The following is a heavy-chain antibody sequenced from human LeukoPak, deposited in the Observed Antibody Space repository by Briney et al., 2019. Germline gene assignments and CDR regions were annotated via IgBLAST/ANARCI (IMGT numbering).Heavy chain of an antibody. J-gene: IGHJ4*02. Sequence: ASVKVSCKASGYTFTGYYMHWVRQAPGQGLEWMGWINPNSGGTNYAQKFQGRVTMTRDTSISTAYMELSRLRSDDTAVYYCARVIAVPGTGFSYFDYWGQGTLVTVSS. V-gene: IGHV1-2*02. CDR1: GYTFTGYY. D-gene: IGHD6-19*01. CDR3: ARVIAVPGTGFSYFDY. CDR2: INPNSGGT.